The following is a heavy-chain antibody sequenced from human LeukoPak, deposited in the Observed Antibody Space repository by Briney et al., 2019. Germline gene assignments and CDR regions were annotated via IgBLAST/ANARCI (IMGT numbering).Heavy chain of an antibody. CDR2: IYDTGST. V-gene: IGHV3-53*01. CDR3: ARAPHDILTGSYFDY. CDR1: GFIVSDNY. J-gene: IGHJ4*02. Sequence: GGSLRLSCVASGFIVSDNYMSWVRQAPGKGLEWVSVIYDTGSTYYADSVRGRFTISRDISKNTLYLQMNSLRAEDTAVYYCARAPHDILTGSYFDYWGQGTLVTVSS. D-gene: IGHD3-9*01.